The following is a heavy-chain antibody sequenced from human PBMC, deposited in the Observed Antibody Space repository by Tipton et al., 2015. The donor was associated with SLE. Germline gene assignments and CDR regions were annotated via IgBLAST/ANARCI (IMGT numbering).Heavy chain of an antibody. Sequence: QSGAEVKKPGASVKVSCKASGSIFASHGFSWVRQAPGQGLEWMGWISGYNGNTNYAQSLQGRVTMTTDTSTSTAYMELRSLRSDDTAVYYCASSVAGATVAKSLDYWGQGTLVTVSS. CDR1: GSIFASHG. V-gene: IGHV1-18*01. CDR3: ASSVAGATVAKSLDY. J-gene: IGHJ4*02. CDR2: ISGYNGNT. D-gene: IGHD4-17*01.